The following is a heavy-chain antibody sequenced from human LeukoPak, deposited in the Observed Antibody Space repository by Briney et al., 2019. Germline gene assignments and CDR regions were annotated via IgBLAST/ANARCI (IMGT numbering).Heavy chain of an antibody. CDR1: GFTFSSYW. CDR3: AKGLMGATPYYFDY. Sequence: PGGSLRLSCAASGFTFSSYWMHWVRQAPGKGLVWVSRINTDGSSTTYADSAKGRFTISRDNAKNTLYLQMNSLRADDTAVYYCAKGLMGATPYYFDYWGQGTLVTVSS. J-gene: IGHJ4*02. V-gene: IGHV3-74*01. D-gene: IGHD1-26*01. CDR2: INTDGSST.